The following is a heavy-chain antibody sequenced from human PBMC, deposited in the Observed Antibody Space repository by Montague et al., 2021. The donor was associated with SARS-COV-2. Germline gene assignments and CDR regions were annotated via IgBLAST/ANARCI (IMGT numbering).Heavy chain of an antibody. CDR2: INRRGNT. J-gene: IGHJ6*03. CDR3: ARGGGNILTNYYYYYYLDV. Sequence: SETLSLTCAVYGGSFSGWYWSWVRQPPGKGLEWIGEINRRGNTIYNPSLKSRVTISEDTSKSQSSLKLSSVTAADTAVYYCARGGGNILTNYYYYYYLDVWGTGTTVTVSS. CDR1: GGSFSGWY. V-gene: IGHV4-34*01. D-gene: IGHD4-23*01.